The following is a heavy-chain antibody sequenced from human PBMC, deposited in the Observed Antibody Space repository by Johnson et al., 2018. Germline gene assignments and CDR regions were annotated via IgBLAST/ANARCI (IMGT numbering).Heavy chain of an antibody. CDR1: GFTFDDYA. Sequence: EVQLVESGGGLVQPGRSLRLSCAASGFTFDDYAMHWVRQAPGKGLEWVSGISWNSGSIGYADSVKGRFTISRDNAKNSLYLQMNSLRAEDTALYYCAKAPVGWLGEGAEYLQHWGQGTLVTVSS. D-gene: IGHD3-3*01. J-gene: IGHJ1*01. CDR3: AKAPVGWLGEGAEYLQH. V-gene: IGHV3-9*01. CDR2: ISWNSGSI.